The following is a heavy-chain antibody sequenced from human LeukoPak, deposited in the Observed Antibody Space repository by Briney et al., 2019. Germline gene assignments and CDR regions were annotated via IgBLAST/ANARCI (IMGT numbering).Heavy chain of an antibody. Sequence: PGGSLRLSCAASGFTFSNAWLSWVRQAPGKGLEWVGRMKSNTDGGTIDYAAPVKGRFTISRDDSKNTLYLQMNSLKTEDTAIYYCTLLRGSGGYLDSFWGQGTLVTVSS. CDR3: TLLRGSGGYLDSF. V-gene: IGHV3-15*01. J-gene: IGHJ4*02. CDR2: MKSNTDGGTI. CDR1: GFTFSNAW. D-gene: IGHD3-22*01.